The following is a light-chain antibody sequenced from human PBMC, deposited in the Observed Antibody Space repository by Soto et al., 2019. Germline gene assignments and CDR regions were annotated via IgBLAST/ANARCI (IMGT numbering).Light chain of an antibody. CDR3: QHYNNYPYT. J-gene: IGKJ2*01. CDR2: KAS. Sequence: DIQMTQSPSTLSASVGDRVTITCRASQSSSTWLAWYQQKPGKAPKLLIHKASILQGGVPSRFSGSGSGTEFTLTISSLQPDDFATYYCQHYNNYPYTFGQGTKLEIK. CDR1: QSSSTW. V-gene: IGKV1-5*03.